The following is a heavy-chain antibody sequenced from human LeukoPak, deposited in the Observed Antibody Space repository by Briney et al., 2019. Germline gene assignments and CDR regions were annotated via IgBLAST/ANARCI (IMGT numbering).Heavy chain of an antibody. D-gene: IGHD6-13*01. J-gene: IGHJ4*02. V-gene: IGHV3-7*03. CDR1: GFTFSSYW. Sequence: PGGSLRLSCAASGFTFSSYWMSWVRQAPGKGLEWVANIKQDGSEKYYVDSVKGRFTSSRDNAKNSLYLQMNSLRAEDTALYYCAKAYSSSWPSYYFDYWGQGTLVTVSS. CDR2: IKQDGSEK. CDR3: AKAYSSSWPSYYFDY.